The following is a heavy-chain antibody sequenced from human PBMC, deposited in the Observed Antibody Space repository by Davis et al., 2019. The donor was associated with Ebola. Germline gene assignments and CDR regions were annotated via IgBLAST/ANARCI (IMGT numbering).Heavy chain of an antibody. J-gene: IGHJ6*02. CDR3: ARVSMGRFFNYGMDV. CDR1: GFTFSSYW. Sequence: GESLKISCAASGFTFSSYWISWVRQAPGKGLEWVANIKQDGSEKYYVDSVKGRFTISRDNAKNSLYLQMNSLRAEDTAVYYCARVSMGRFFNYGMDVWGQGTTVTVSS. D-gene: IGHD3-3*01. CDR2: IKQDGSEK. V-gene: IGHV3-7*03.